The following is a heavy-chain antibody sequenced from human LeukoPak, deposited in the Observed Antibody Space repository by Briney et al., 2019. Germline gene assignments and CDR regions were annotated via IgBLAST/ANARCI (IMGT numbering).Heavy chain of an antibody. J-gene: IGHJ3*02. CDR1: GGTFSSYA. CDR2: IIPIFGTA. Sequence: SVKVSCKASGGTFSSYAISWVRQAPGQGLEWMGGIIPIFGTANYAQKFQGRVTITADESTSTAYMELSSLRSEDTAVYYCARDRVAAAGWAPRGDAFDIWGQGTMVTVSS. V-gene: IGHV1-69*13. D-gene: IGHD6-13*01. CDR3: ARDRVAAAGWAPRGDAFDI.